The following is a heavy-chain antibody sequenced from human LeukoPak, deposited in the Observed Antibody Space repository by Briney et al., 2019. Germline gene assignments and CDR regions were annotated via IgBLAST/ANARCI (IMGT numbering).Heavy chain of an antibody. D-gene: IGHD3-9*01. CDR3: AQVPPYDILTFGY. CDR2: IYHSGST. CDR1: GYSISSGYY. V-gene: IGHV4-38-2*02. J-gene: IGHJ4*02. Sequence: PSETLSLTCTVSGYSISSGYYWGWIRQPPGKGLEWIGSIYHSGSTYYNPSLKSRVTISVDTSKNQFSLKLSSVTAADTAVYYFAQVPPYDILTFGYWGQGTLVTVSS.